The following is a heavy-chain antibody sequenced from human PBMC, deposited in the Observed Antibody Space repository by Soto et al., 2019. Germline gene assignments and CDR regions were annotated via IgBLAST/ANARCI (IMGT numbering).Heavy chain of an antibody. D-gene: IGHD2-15*01. CDR1: GDTVSSNSAT. CDR2: TYYRSKWYN. J-gene: IGHJ1*01. CDR3: ARDSDHCYDNSCYSGSFQH. V-gene: IGHV6-1*01. Sequence: PSQTLSLTCVISGDTVSSNSATWNWIRQSPSRGLEWLGRTYYRSKWYNDYAASVKSRITINPDTSKNQFSLQLDSVTPEDTAVYYCARDSDHCYDNSCYSGSFQHWGQGTLVTVPQ.